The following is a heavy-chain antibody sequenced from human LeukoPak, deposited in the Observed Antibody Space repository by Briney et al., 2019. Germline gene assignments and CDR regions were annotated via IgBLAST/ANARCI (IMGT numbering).Heavy chain of an antibody. CDR2: ISAYNGNT. D-gene: IGHD5-24*01. Sequence: ASVKVSCKASGYTFTSYGISWVRQAPGQGLEWMGWISAYNGNTNYAQKLQGRVTMTTDTSTSTAYMELRSLRFDDTAVYYCARDRGMATIRGYYYYYYMDVWGKGTTVTVSS. V-gene: IGHV1-18*01. CDR1: GYTFTSYG. J-gene: IGHJ6*03. CDR3: ARDRGMATIRGYYYYYYMDV.